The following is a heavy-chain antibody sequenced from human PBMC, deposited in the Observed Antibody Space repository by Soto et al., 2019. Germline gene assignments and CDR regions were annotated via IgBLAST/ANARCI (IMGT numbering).Heavy chain of an antibody. Sequence: EVQLVDSGGGLVQPGGSLRLSCAASGFIFSNYVMSWVRQAPGKGLEWGSSISDSGGTSYYADSVKGRFTISRDNSKNARQLQMNRLRAEDTAIYYCAKRPRALLTFDYWGQGTLVTVSS. V-gene: IGHV3-23*04. J-gene: IGHJ4*02. CDR1: GFIFSNYV. CDR3: AKRPRALLTFDY. CDR2: ISDSGGTS. D-gene: IGHD1-26*01.